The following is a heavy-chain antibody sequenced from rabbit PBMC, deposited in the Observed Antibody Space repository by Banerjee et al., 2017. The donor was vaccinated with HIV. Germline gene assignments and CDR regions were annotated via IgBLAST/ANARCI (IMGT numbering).Heavy chain of an antibody. V-gene: IGHV1S47*01. J-gene: IGHJ4*01. CDR3: VRDKASISGDYGSWYFDL. D-gene: IGHD1-1*01. CDR1: GFDFSSYG. CDR2: IDPVFGNT. Sequence: QEQLVESGGGLVQPGGSLKLSCKASGFDFSSYGVSWVRQAPGKGPEWIAYIDPVFGNTYYASWVNGRFTISRHNAQNTLYLQLNSLTAADTATYFCVRDKASISGDYGSWYFDLWGQGPWSPS.